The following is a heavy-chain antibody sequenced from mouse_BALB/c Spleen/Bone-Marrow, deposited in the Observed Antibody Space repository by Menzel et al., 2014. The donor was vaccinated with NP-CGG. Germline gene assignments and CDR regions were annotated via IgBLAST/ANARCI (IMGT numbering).Heavy chain of an antibody. CDR1: GYTFTSSW. J-gene: IGHJ2*01. CDR3: ARGDPYYRYSDY. Sequence: LQLQQSGSVLVRPGASVKLSCKASGYTFTSSWMHWAKQRPGQGLEWIGEIHPNSGNTNYNEKFKGKATLTVDTSSSTAYVDLSSLTSEDSAVYYCARGDPYYRYSDYWGQGTTHTVSS. D-gene: IGHD2-14*01. V-gene: IGHV1S130*01. CDR2: IHPNSGNT.